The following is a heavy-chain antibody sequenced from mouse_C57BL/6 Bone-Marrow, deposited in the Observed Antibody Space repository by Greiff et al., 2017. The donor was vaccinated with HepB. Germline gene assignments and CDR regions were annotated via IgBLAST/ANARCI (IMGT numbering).Heavy chain of an antibody. V-gene: IGHV1-69*01. CDR3: ASTITTARGFAY. Sequence: QVQLQQPGAELVMPGASVKLSCKASGYTFTSYWMHWVKQRPGQGLEWIGEIDPSDSYTNYIQKFKGKSTLTVDKSSSTAYMQLSSRTSEDSAVYYCASTITTARGFAYWGQGTLVTVSA. CDR2: IDPSDSYT. CDR1: GYTFTSYW. D-gene: IGHD1-2*01. J-gene: IGHJ3*01.